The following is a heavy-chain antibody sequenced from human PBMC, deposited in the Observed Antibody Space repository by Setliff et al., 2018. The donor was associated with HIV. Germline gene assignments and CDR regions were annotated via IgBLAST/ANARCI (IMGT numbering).Heavy chain of an antibody. Sequence: SETLSLTCAVYGGSLNGYYWNWIRQPPGKGLEWIGEINHSGSTNYNPSLKSRVTISVDTSKNHFSLKLNSVTAADTAVYFCARPTTGVGGGAAFDIWGQGTMVTVSS. D-gene: IGHD2-8*01. CDR1: GGSLNGYY. J-gene: IGHJ3*02. CDR2: INHSGST. CDR3: ARPTTGVGGGAAFDI. V-gene: IGHV4-34*01.